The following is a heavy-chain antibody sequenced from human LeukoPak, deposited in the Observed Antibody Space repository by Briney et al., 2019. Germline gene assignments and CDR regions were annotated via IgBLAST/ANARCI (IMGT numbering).Heavy chain of an antibody. CDR2: INAGNGNT. V-gene: IGHV1-3*01. Sequence: ASVKVSCKASGYTFTSYAIHWVRQAPGQRLEWMGWINAGNGNTKYSQKFQGRVTITRDTSASTAYMELSSLRSEDTAVYYCARDGELLQFDYWGQGTLVTVSS. CDR3: ARDGELLQFDY. J-gene: IGHJ4*02. CDR1: GYTFTSYA. D-gene: IGHD1-26*01.